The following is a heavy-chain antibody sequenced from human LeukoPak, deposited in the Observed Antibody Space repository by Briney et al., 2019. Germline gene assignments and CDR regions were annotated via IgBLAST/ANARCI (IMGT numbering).Heavy chain of an antibody. CDR2: MNPNSGGT. Sequence: ASVKVSCKASGYPFTTYDINWVRQAPGQGLEWVAWMNPNSGGTVYAQKFQGRVTLARDTSIGTAYMELNSLRSEDTAVYYCARGAIGVTTRGYGMDVWGQGTTVTVSS. D-gene: IGHD3-3*01. CDR3: ARGAIGVTTRGYGMDV. CDR1: GYPFTTYD. V-gene: IGHV1-8*01. J-gene: IGHJ6*02.